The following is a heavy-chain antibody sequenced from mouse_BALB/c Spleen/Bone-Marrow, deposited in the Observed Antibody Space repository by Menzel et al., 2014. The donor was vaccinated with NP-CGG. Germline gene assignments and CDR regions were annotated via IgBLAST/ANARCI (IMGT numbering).Heavy chain of an antibody. V-gene: IGHV7-3*02. CDR3: ARDENVGIYWYFDV. J-gene: IGHJ1*01. Sequence: EVQRVESGGGLVQPGGSLRLSCEPSGFTFTDYYMSWVRQPPGKALEWLGFIRNKAKGYTTDYSASVKGRFTISRDNSQSISYLQMNTLRAEDSATYYCARDENVGIYWYFDVWGAGTTVTVSS. CDR1: GFTFTDYY. CDR2: IRNKAKGYTT.